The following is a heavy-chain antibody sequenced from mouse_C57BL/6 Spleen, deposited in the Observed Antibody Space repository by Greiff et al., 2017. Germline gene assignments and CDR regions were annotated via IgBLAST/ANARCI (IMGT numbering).Heavy chain of an antibody. Sequence: QVQLQQSGAELAKPGASVKLSCKASGYTFTGYWMHWVKQTPGQGLEWIGYINTSSGYTEYNQKFKDKATLTADKSSSTAYMQLSSLTYEDSAVYCCARGEFFYYAMDYWGQGTSVTVSS. CDR3: ARGEFFYYAMDY. CDR1: GYTFTGYW. CDR2: INTSSGYT. V-gene: IGHV1-7*01. J-gene: IGHJ4*01.